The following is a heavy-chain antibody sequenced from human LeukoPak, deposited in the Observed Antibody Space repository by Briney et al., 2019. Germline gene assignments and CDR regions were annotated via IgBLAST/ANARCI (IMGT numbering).Heavy chain of an antibody. CDR3: ARAVFYYFDY. CDR1: GFTFNIYA. V-gene: IGHV3-48*04. J-gene: IGHJ4*02. Sequence: PGGSLRLSCAASGFTFNIYAMNWVRQAPGKGLEWLSYISTRTSTIYYADSVKGRFTVSRDDAKESLCLQMNSLRAEDTAVYYCARAVFYYFDYWGQGSLVTASS. CDR2: ISTRTSTI. D-gene: IGHD3-16*01.